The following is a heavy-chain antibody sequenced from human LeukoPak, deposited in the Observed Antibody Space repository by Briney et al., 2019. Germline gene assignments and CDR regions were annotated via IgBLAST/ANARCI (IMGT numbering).Heavy chain of an antibody. D-gene: IGHD5-12*01. CDR2: IYTSGST. Sequence: SETLSLTCTVSGGSISSYYWSWIRQPAGEGLEWIGRIYTSGSTNYNPSLKSRVTMSVDTSKNQFSLKLSSVTAADTAVYYCARDRGGYDKGGLYYYHMDVWGKGTTVTISS. V-gene: IGHV4-4*07. J-gene: IGHJ6*03. CDR1: GGSISSYY. CDR3: ARDRGGYDKGGLYYYHMDV.